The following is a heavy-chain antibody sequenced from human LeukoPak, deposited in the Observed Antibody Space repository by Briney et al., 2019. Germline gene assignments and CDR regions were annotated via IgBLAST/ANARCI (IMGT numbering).Heavy chain of an antibody. CDR3: ARSPFYYYYVDV. J-gene: IGHJ6*03. V-gene: IGHV4-61*02. Sequence: SQTLSLTCTVSGGSISSGSYYWSWIRQPAGKGLEWIGRIYTSGSTNYNPSLKSRVTISVDTSKNQFSLKLSSVTAADTAVYYCARSPFYYYYVDVWGKGTTVTVSS. CDR1: GGSISSGSYY. CDR2: IYTSGST.